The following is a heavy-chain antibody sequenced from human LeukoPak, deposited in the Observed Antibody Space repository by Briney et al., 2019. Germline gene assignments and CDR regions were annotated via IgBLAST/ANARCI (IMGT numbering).Heavy chain of an antibody. CDR2: IYPGDSDT. CDR3: ARPDNDYGESGGYWFDP. J-gene: IGHJ5*02. D-gene: IGHD4-17*01. V-gene: IGHV5-51*01. Sequence: GESLKISCKGSGYSFTSYWIGWVRQMPGKGLEWMGIIYPGDSDTRYSPSFQGQVTISADKSISTACLQWSSLKASDTAMYYCARPDNDYGESGGYWFDPWGQGTLVTVPS. CDR1: GYSFTSYW.